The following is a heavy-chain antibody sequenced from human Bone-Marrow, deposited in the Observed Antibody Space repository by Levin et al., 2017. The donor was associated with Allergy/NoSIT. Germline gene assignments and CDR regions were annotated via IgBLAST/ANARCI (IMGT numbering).Heavy chain of an antibody. CDR3: TSVEDIVVVVATNGWFDP. V-gene: IGHV3-73*01. Sequence: GESLKISCAASGFTFSGSAMHWVRQASGKGLEWVGRIRSKANSYATAYAASVKGRFTISRDDSKNTAYLQMNSLKTEDTAVYYCTSVEDIVVVVATNGWFDPWGQGTLVTVSS. J-gene: IGHJ5*02. CDR1: GFTFSGSA. D-gene: IGHD2-15*01. CDR2: IRSKANSYAT.